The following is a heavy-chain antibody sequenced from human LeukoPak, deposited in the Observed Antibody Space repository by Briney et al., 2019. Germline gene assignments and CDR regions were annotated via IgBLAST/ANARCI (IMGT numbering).Heavy chain of an antibody. J-gene: IGHJ4*02. D-gene: IGHD3-22*01. CDR2: IYTSGST. Sequence: SETLYLTCTVSGGSISSYYWSWIRQPPGKGLEWIGYIYTSGSTNYNPSLKSRVTISVDTSKNQFSLKLSSVTAADTAVYYCARRYYDSSGYYYFDYWGQGTLVTVSS. V-gene: IGHV4-4*09. CDR3: ARRYYDSSGYYYFDY. CDR1: GGSISSYY.